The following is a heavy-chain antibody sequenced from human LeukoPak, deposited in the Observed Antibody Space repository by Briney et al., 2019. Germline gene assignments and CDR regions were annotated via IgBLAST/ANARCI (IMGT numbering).Heavy chain of an antibody. CDR3: AKGARQCPDGVCYSPRPEFDY. D-gene: IGHD2-8*01. J-gene: IGHJ4*02. V-gene: IGHV3-23*01. CDR1: GFPFIVYA. CDR2: ISGSGGDT. Sequence: GWSLRISCAASGFPFIVYAMGWGRQAPGMGREGVSAISGSGGDTYYAGSVKGRCTISRDNSKSTLYLQMNSLKAEDTAVYYYAKGARQCPDGVCYSPRPEFDYWGQGTLVSVSS.